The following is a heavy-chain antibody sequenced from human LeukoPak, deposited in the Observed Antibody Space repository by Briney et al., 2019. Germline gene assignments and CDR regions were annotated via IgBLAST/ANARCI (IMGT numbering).Heavy chain of an antibody. J-gene: IGHJ4*02. V-gene: IGHV4-59*01. CDR2: IHYSGST. CDR3: ARLETGTITL. D-gene: IGHD5-24*01. CDR1: EASIRSYY. Sequence: KPSETLSLTCTVSEASIRSYYWSWIRQPPGKGLEWIGYIHYSGSTNYNPSLKSRVTISVDTSKNQFSLKLSSVTAADTAMYYCARLETGTITLWGQGTLVTVSS.